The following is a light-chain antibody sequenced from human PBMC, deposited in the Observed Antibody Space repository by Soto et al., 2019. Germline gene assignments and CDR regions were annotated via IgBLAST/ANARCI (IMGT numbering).Light chain of an antibody. V-gene: IGLV2-11*01. Sequence: QSVLTQPRSVSGSPGQSVAISCTGTSSDVGGYDYVSWFQQHPGKALKLMIYDVTKRPSGVPDRFSGSKSGNTASLSISGLQAEDEADYYCCSYGSGPYVFGTGTKVTVL. CDR2: DVT. CDR3: CSYGSGPYV. J-gene: IGLJ1*01. CDR1: SSDVGGYDY.